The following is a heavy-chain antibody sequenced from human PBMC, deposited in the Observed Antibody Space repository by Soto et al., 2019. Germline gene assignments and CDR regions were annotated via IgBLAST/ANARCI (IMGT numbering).Heavy chain of an antibody. Sequence: QLQLQESGPGLLKPSETLSLTCSVSGGSINSKTLSCGWSRQPPGKGLEWIATFYYGEDTNYNPSFKSRVTASVDTSKNHFSLSLNSVAAADTAVSYCRSLGGYCSGCRCHRDDAMDVWGHGTTVIVSS. CDR1: GGSINSKTLS. V-gene: IGHV4-39*02. CDR2: FYYGEDT. D-gene: IGHD2-15*01. CDR3: RSLGGYCSGCRCHRDDAMDV. J-gene: IGHJ6*02.